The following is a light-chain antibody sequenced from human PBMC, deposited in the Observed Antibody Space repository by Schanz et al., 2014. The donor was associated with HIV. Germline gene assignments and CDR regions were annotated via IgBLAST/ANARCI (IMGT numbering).Light chain of an antibody. J-gene: IGKJ1*01. CDR2: KAS. CDR3: QQYNTWPRT. Sequence: DIQMTQSPSTLSASVGDRVTITCRASQSISSWLAWYQQQPGKAPKLLIYKASSLESGVPSRFSGSGSGTEFTLTISSLQSEDFAVYYCQQYNTWPRTFGQGTKVELK. V-gene: IGKV1-5*03. CDR1: QSISSW.